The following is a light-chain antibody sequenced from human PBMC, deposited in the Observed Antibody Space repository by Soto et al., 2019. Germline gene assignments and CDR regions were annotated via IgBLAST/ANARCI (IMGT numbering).Light chain of an antibody. CDR1: QNINKW. CDR2: DAS. V-gene: IGKV1-5*01. Sequence: DIQMTQSPSTLSASVGDRGVITCRASQNINKWLAWYQQKPGKAPKFLIYDASTLETGVPSRFSGSGSGTEFTLTISSLQPDDFATFYCQQYDTFPRTFGQGTKVDI. J-gene: IGKJ1*01. CDR3: QQYDTFPRT.